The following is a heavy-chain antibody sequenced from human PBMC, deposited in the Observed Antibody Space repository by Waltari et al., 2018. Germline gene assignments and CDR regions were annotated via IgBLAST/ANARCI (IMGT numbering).Heavy chain of an antibody. V-gene: IGHV4-4*07. D-gene: IGHD3-3*01. Sequence: QVRLQESGPGLVKPSETLSLTCSVSGGSVSDYYWTWIRQPAGEGPEWIGRCVTGGSPTYNPSLKSRVTMSLDRSKNQFSLTLSSVTAADTAMYYCAREGRYDFWSGYQYHPIDYWGQGTLVTVSS. CDR2: CVTGGSP. J-gene: IGHJ4*02. CDR3: AREGRYDFWSGYQYHPIDY. CDR1: GGSVSDYY.